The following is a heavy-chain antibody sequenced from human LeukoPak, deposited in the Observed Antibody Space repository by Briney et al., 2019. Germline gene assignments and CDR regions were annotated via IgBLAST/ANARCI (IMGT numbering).Heavy chain of an antibody. CDR2: VNPSGDST. Sequence: GASVKVSCKASGYTFSNYNIHWLRQAPGQGLEWMGIVNPSGDSTNYAQNFQGRVTMTGDTSTSTVCMELSSLRSEDTAVYYCARVRDGYNDAYDIWGQGTMVTVTS. D-gene: IGHD5-24*01. CDR1: GYTFSNYN. J-gene: IGHJ3*02. V-gene: IGHV1-46*01. CDR3: ARVRDGYNDAYDI.